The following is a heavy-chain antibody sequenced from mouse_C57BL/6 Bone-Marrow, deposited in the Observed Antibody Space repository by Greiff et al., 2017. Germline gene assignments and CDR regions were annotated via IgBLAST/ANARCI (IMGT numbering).Heavy chain of an antibody. Sequence: EVKLVESGGGLVKPGGSLKLSCAASGFTFSSYAMSWVRQTPEKRLEWVATISDGGSYTYYPDNVKGRFTISRDNAKNNLYLQMSHLKSEDSAMYYCAREEYAMDYWCQGTSVTVTS. CDR2: ISDGGSYT. CDR3: AREEYAMDY. CDR1: GFTFSSYA. J-gene: IGHJ4*01. V-gene: IGHV5-4*01.